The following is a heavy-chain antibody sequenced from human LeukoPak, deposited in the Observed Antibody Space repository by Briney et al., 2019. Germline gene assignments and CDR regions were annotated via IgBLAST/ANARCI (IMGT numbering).Heavy chain of an antibody. CDR1: GGSISSYY. D-gene: IGHD4-11*01. V-gene: IGHV4-59*08. Sequence: PSETLSLTCTVSGGSISSYYWNWIRQPPGKGLEWIGYIYYSGSTNYNPSLKSRVTISVDTSKNQFSLRLRSVTAADTAVYYCARRVAVGNYFDPWGQGTLVTVSS. CDR2: IYYSGST. J-gene: IGHJ5*02. CDR3: ARRVAVGNYFDP.